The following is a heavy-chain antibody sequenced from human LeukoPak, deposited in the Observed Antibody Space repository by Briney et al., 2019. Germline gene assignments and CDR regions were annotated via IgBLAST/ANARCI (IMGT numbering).Heavy chain of an antibody. Sequence: PGGSLRLSCAASGFIFRNYAMSWVRQAPGKGLEWVSAITGSGDTTYYADSVKGRFTIPRDNSKNTLYLQMNSLRVEDTAVYYCAKVYTSGWPLDYWGQGTLVTVSS. J-gene: IGHJ4*02. D-gene: IGHD6-19*01. CDR1: GFIFRNYA. CDR2: ITGSGDTT. CDR3: AKVYTSGWPLDY. V-gene: IGHV3-23*01.